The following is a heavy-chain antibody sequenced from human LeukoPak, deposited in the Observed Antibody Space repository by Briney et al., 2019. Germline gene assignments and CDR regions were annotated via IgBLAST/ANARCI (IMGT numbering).Heavy chain of an antibody. Sequence: ALVKVSCKASGYTFTGYYMHWVRQAPGQGLEWMGWINPNSGGTNYAQKFQGWVTMTRDTSISTAYMELSRLRSDDTAVYYCAREIAVADDAFDIWGQGTMVTVSS. CDR3: AREIAVADDAFDI. CDR2: INPNSGGT. D-gene: IGHD6-19*01. J-gene: IGHJ3*02. CDR1: GYTFTGYY. V-gene: IGHV1-2*04.